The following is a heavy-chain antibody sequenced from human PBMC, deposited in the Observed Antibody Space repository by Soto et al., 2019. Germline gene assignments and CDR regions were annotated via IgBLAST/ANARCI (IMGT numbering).Heavy chain of an antibody. CDR3: ARRWGRSFDY. Sequence: SETLSLTCDVYCGSFSGYYWSWIRQPPGKGLEWIGEINHSGSTNYNPSLKSRVTISVDTSKNQFSLKLSSVTAADTAVYYCARRWGRSFDYWGQGTLVTVSS. V-gene: IGHV4-34*01. J-gene: IGHJ4*02. CDR2: INHSGST. D-gene: IGHD2-15*01. CDR1: CGSFSGYY.